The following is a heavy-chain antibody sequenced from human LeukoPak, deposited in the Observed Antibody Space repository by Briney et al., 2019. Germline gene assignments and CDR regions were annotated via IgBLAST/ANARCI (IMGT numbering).Heavy chain of an antibody. CDR2: IGGRGGST. D-gene: IGHD3-16*01. Sequence: GGSLRLSCAASGFRFSDFTMTWVRQAPGKGPEWVSAIGGRGGSTYYADSLGGRFTISRDNSKDMLYLQMNSLKVEDTATYYCGKEGGAWGQGTLVTVSS. J-gene: IGHJ5*02. CDR3: GKEGGA. CDR1: GFRFSDFT. V-gene: IGHV3-23*01.